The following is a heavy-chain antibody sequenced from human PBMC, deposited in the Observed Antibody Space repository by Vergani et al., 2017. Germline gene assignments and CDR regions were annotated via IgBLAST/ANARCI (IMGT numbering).Heavy chain of an antibody. D-gene: IGHD3-10*01. Sequence: QVTLKESGPVLVKPTETLTLTCTVSGFSLSNARMGVSWIRQPPGKALEWLAHIFSNDQKSYSTSLKSRLTISKDTSKSQVVLTMTNMDPVDTSTYSCARLWVVRGVTRQSKNWFDPWGQGTLVTVSS. CDR3: ARLWVVRGVTRQSKNWFDP. CDR2: IFSNDQK. V-gene: IGHV2-26*01. J-gene: IGHJ5*02. CDR1: GFSLSNARMG.